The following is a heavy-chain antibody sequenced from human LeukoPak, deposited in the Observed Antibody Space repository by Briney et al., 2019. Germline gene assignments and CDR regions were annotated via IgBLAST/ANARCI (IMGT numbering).Heavy chain of an antibody. CDR1: GFTFSSYS. CDR2: ISSSSSI. J-gene: IGHJ4*02. CDR3: ARKQGVYADY. D-gene: IGHD3-16*01. V-gene: IGHV3-48*04. Sequence: GGSLRLSCAASGFTFSSYSMNWVRQAPGKGLEWVSYISSSSSIYYADSVKGRFTISRDNAKNSLYLQMNSLRAEDTAVYYCARKQGVYADYGGREPRVTVP.